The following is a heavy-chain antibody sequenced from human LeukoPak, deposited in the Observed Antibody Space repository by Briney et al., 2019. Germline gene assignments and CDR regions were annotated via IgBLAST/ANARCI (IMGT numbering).Heavy chain of an antibody. J-gene: IGHJ5*02. Sequence: PGGSLRLSCVASGFTFSSTTMGWVRQAPGRGLEWVSSITAIDGRTYYADSVKGRFTISRDNSKNTLYLQMNSLRAEDTAVYYCAKDPSGSRRVMAFDPWGQGTLVTVSS. CDR3: AKDPSGSRRVMAFDP. D-gene: IGHD3-10*01. CDR1: GFTFSSTT. CDR2: ITAIDGRT. V-gene: IGHV3-23*01.